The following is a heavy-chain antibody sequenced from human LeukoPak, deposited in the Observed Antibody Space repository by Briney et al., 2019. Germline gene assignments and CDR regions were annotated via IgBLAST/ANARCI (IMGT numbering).Heavy chain of an antibody. CDR2: IYYSGNT. CDR1: GGSISSYY. Sequence: PSETLSLTCTVSGGSISSYYWSWIRQPPGKRLEWIASIYYSGNTYYSPSLMSRVTISVDTSKNQFSLNLRSVTAADTAVYYCARAPHFFDTTGSRYYFDYWGQGALVTVSS. CDR3: ARAPHFFDTTGSRYYFDY. J-gene: IGHJ4*02. D-gene: IGHD3-22*01. V-gene: IGHV4-59*12.